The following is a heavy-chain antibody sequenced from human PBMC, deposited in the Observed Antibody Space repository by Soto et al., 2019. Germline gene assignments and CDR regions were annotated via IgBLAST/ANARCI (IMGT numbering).Heavy chain of an antibody. D-gene: IGHD4-17*01. Sequence: SGPTLVNPTQTLTLTCTFFGSSLSTGAVGVGWIRQPPGKAPEWLALIYGDDNKRYSPSLKSRLTITKDASKNQVVLTMTNMDPVDTATYYCVHRQGYGLMDPWGQGAQVTVSS. CDR2: IYGDDNK. CDR3: VHRQGYGLMDP. V-gene: IGHV2-5*02. J-gene: IGHJ5*02. CDR1: GSSLSTGAVG.